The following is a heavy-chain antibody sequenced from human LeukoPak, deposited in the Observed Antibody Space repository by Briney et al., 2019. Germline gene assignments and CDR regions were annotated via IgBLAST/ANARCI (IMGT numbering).Heavy chain of an antibody. CDR2: ISSSSSYI. CDR3: ARDSTTTVVTPLYYYYYMDV. Sequence: PGGSLRLSCAASGFTFSSYSMNWVRQAPGKGLEWVSSISSSSSYIYYADSVKGRFTISRDNAKNSLYLQMNSLRAEDTAVYYSARDSTTTVVTPLYYYYYMDVWGKGTTVTVSS. CDR1: GFTFSSYS. J-gene: IGHJ6*03. D-gene: IGHD4-23*01. V-gene: IGHV3-21*01.